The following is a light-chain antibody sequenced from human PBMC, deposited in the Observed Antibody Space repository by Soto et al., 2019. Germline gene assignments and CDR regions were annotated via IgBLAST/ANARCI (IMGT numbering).Light chain of an antibody. CDR3: TSYSGSSPVL. CDR2: EVT. Sequence: QSALTQPASVSGSLGQSITISCTGTSSDVGAYNYVSWYQQHPDKAPKLLIFEVTNRPSGVSGRFSGSKSGITASLSISGLQPEDEADYYCTSYSGSSPVLFGGWTKLTVL. J-gene: IGLJ2*01. CDR1: SSDVGAYNY. V-gene: IGLV2-14*01.